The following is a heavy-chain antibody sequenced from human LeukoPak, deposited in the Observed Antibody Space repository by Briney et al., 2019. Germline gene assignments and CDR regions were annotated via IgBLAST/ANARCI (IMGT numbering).Heavy chain of an antibody. CDR3: ATLTNFDY. J-gene: IGHJ4*02. V-gene: IGHV3-30*03. CDR2: ISYDGSNM. CDR1: GFTFSNYG. Sequence: GGSLRLSCAASGFTFSNYGMHWVRQAPGKGLEWVALISYDGSNMSYADSVKGRFTISRDNSKNTLYLQMNSLRAEDTAVYYCATLTNFDYWGQGTLVTVSS. D-gene: IGHD2-8*01.